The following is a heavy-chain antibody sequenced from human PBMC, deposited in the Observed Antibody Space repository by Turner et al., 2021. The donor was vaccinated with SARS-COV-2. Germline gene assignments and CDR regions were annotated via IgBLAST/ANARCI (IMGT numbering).Heavy chain of an antibody. V-gene: IGHV3-21*01. CDR3: ARSGAAALLRYNWFES. J-gene: IGHJ5*01. Sequence: EVQLVESGGGLVTPGGSLRLSCAASGFTFSSYDMNWVRQAPGKGLEWVSSITTGSDYIYYVRSVKGRFTVSRDNAKDLLFLQMNSLRGEDTGVYYCARSGAAALLRYNWFESWGQGTPVTVSS. D-gene: IGHD2-2*01. CDR1: GFTFSSYD. CDR2: ITTGSDYI.